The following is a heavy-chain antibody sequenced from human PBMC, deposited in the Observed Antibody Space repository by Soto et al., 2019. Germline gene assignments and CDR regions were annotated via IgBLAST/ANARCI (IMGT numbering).Heavy chain of an antibody. CDR2: IYSDGSGT. D-gene: IGHD3-16*01. CDR1: GFTFSSYW. Sequence: EVQLVESGGGLVQPGGSLRLSCAATGFTFSSYWMHWVRQAPGEGLVWVSRIYSDGSGTSYADSVKGRFTISRDNANSPLYLQMHSLRAEDTAIYYCARGLDSHLGDHPSGYWGQGTLVTVSS. J-gene: IGHJ4*02. V-gene: IGHV3-74*01. CDR3: ARGLDSHLGDHPSGY.